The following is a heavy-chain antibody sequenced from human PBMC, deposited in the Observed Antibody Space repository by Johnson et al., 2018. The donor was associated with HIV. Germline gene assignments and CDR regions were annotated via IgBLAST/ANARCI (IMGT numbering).Heavy chain of an antibody. CDR2: ISYDGLNK. J-gene: IGHJ3*02. CDR1: GFTFSSYT. Sequence: QVQLVESGGGVVQPGRSLRLSCAASGFTFSSYTMHWVRQAPGKGLEWLAVISYDGLNKYYADSVKGRFTISRDNSKTTLYLQMNSLRAEDTAVYYCTKGRIFGVVMEAFDIWGQGTMVTVSS. D-gene: IGHD3-3*01. V-gene: IGHV3-30*04. CDR3: TKGRIFGVVMEAFDI.